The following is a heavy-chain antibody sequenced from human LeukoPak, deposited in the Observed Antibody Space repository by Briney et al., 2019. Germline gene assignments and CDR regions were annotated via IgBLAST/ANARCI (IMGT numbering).Heavy chain of an antibody. J-gene: IGHJ4*02. CDR1: GGSFSGYY. CDR2: INHSGST. CDR3: ARLLGYCSGGSCYSFDY. V-gene: IGHV4-34*01. Sequence: SETLSLTCAVYGGSFSGYYWSWIRQPPGKGLEWIGEINHSGSTNYNPSLKSRVTISVDTSKNQFSLKLSSVTAADTAVYYFARLLGYCSGGSCYSFDYWGQGTLVTVSS. D-gene: IGHD2-15*01.